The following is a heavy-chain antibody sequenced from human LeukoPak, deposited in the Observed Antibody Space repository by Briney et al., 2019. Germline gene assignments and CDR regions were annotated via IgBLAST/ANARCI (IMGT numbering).Heavy chain of an antibody. D-gene: IGHD2-2*01. CDR2: IRYDGSNK. CDR1: GFTFSSYG. Sequence: GGSLRLSCAASGFTFSSYGMHWVRQAPGKGLEWVAFIRYDGSNKYYADSVKGRFTISRDNSKNTLYLQMNSLRAEDTAVYYCARVGGDIVVVPAAPDYWGQGTLVTVSS. J-gene: IGHJ4*02. CDR3: ARVGGDIVVVPAAPDY. V-gene: IGHV3-30*02.